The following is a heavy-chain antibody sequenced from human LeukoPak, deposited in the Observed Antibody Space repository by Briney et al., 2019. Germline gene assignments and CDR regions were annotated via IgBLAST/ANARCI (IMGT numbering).Heavy chain of an antibody. Sequence: GGSPRLSCAASGFTFSSYAMSWVRQAPGKGLEWVSAISGSGGSTYYADSVKGRFTISRDNSKNTLYLQMNSLRAEDTAVYYCAKDRERTVEVFDYWGQGNLVTVSS. D-gene: IGHD4-23*01. CDR3: AKDRERTVEVFDY. J-gene: IGHJ4*02. V-gene: IGHV3-23*01. CDR2: ISGSGGST. CDR1: GFTFSSYA.